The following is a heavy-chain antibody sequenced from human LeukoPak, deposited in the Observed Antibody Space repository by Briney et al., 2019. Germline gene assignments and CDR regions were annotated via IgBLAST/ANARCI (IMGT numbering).Heavy chain of an antibody. CDR2: IYTSGST. J-gene: IGHJ4*02. V-gene: IGHV4-4*07. CDR1: GGSISSYY. D-gene: IGHD3-22*01. Sequence: PSETLSLTCTVSGGSISSYYWSWIRQPAGKGLXXXXRIYTSGSTNYNPSLKSRVTMSVDTSKNQFSLKLSSVTAADTAVYYCASEGYYDSSGYYSWGQGTLVTVSS. CDR3: ASEGYYDSSGYYS.